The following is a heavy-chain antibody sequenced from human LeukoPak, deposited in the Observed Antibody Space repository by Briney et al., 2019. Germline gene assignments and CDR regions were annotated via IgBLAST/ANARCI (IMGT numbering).Heavy chain of an antibody. CDR3: AKDSERGYSYGSTDR. D-gene: IGHD5-18*01. Sequence: PGGSLRLSCAASGFTFDDYAMHWVRQAPGKGLEWVSGISWNSGSIGYADSVEGRFTISRDNAKNSLYLQMNSLRTEDTALYYCAKDSERGYSYGSTDRWGQGTLVTVSS. J-gene: IGHJ4*02. V-gene: IGHV3-9*01. CDR2: ISWNSGSI. CDR1: GFTFDDYA.